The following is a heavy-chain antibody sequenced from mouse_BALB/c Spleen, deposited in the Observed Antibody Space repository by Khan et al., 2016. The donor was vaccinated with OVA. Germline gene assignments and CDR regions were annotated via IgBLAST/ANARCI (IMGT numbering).Heavy chain of an antibody. CDR3: ARGNYYGDYFAY. V-gene: IGHV3-2*02. CDR1: GYSITSGYA. CDR2: ISYSGVT. Sequence: EVKLLESGPGLVKPSQSLSLTCTVTGYSITSGYAWNWIRQFPGNKLEWMGYISYSGVTSYTPTLKSRISITRDTSKNQFFLQLTSVTTEDTGTDYGARGNYYGDYFAYWGQGTTLTVSS. D-gene: IGHD1-1*01. J-gene: IGHJ2*01.